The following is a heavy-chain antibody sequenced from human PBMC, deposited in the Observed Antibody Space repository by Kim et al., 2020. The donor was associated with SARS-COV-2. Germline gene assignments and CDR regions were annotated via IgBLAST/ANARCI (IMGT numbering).Heavy chain of an antibody. CDR1: GFNFSSYA. Sequence: GGSLRLSCAASGFNFSSYAMSWVRQAPGKGLEWVSAITGSGATTYSADSVKGRFTISRDNSKNMLYLQMDSLRAEDTALYYCAKDGRGDCPKPDFDYWGQGTLVTASS. D-gene: IGHD1-26*01. CDR2: ITGSGATT. V-gene: IGHV3-23*01. J-gene: IGHJ4*02. CDR3: AKDGRGDCPKPDFDY.